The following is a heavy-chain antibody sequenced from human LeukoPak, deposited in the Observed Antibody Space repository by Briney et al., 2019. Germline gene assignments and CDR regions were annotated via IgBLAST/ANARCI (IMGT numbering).Heavy chain of an antibody. CDR3: ARATIRGFYYCGMDV. CDR1: GGSISSYY. D-gene: IGHD5-12*01. J-gene: IGHJ6*02. V-gene: IGHV4-59*01. Sequence: PSETLSLTCTVSGGSISSYYWSWIRQPPGKGLEWIGYIYYSGSTNYNPSLKSRVTISVDTSKNQFSLKLSSVTAADTAAYYCARATIRGFYYCGMDVWGQGTTVTVSS. CDR2: IYYSGST.